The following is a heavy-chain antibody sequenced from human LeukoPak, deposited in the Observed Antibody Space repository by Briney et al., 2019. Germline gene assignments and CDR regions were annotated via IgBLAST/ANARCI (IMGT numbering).Heavy chain of an antibody. CDR3: VRDLGGRSGH. Sequence: GGSLRLSCAASGFTFSSNWMHWVRQAPGKGLVWVSRINEDGSTTNYADSVKGRSTIFRDNAKNTLYLQMDSLRAEDTAVYYCVRDLGGRSGHWGQGTLVTVSS. CDR1: GFTFSSNW. D-gene: IGHD1-26*01. J-gene: IGHJ4*02. CDR2: INEDGSTT. V-gene: IGHV3-74*01.